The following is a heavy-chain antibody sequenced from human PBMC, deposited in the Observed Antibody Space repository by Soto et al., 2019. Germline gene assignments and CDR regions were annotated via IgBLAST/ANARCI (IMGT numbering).Heavy chain of an antibody. CDR2: IYGDGDQ. J-gene: IGHJ5*02. V-gene: IGHV2-5*02. CDR3: AHRRSLADRCWFDP. Sequence: QITLKESGPTLVKPTQTLTLTCTFSGFSLSTGRGAVGWIRQPPGKGLEWIALIYGDGDQRYSPSLRSRLTITKDTSKNQVVLTMTKMDPVDTATYYCAHRRSLADRCWFDPWGQGTLVTVSS. D-gene: IGHD3-10*01. CDR1: GFSLSTGRGA.